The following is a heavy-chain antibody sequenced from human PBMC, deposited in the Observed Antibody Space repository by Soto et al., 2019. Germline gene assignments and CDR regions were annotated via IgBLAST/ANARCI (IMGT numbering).Heavy chain of an antibody. J-gene: IGHJ4*02. CDR2: ISAYNGNT. D-gene: IGHD3-22*01. CDR1: GYTFTSYG. Sequence: ASVKVSCKASGYTFTSYGISWVRQAPGQGLEWMGWISAYNGNTNYAQKLQGRVTMTTDTSTSTAYMELRSRRSDDTAVYYCARNGDFYDSSGYYYGYWGQGSLVTVSS. V-gene: IGHV1-18*01. CDR3: ARNGDFYDSSGYYYGY.